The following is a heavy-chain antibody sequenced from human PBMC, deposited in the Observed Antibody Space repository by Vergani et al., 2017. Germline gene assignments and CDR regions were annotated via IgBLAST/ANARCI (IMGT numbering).Heavy chain of an antibody. CDR1: GASVNSYY. D-gene: IGHD3-10*01. CDR3: ARHRGAGGFFPSSYFYGMDV. V-gene: IGHV4-59*02. Sequence: QVKLQESGPGLVKPSETLSLTCTVSGASVNSYYWSWIRQPPGKRLEWMGYVSFRVDTLYDPSVKGRMTISLNTSSNQFSLYLTSVTAADTAIYYCARHRGAGGFFPSSYFYGMDVWGHGTTVTVSS. J-gene: IGHJ6*02. CDR2: VSFRVDT.